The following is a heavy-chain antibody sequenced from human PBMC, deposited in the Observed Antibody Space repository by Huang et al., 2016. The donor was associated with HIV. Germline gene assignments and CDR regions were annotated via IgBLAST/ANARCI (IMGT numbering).Heavy chain of an antibody. CDR1: GFSFSSYG. J-gene: IGHJ5*01. CDR3: AKGSGHFDS. D-gene: IGHD2-8*02. V-gene: IGHV3-30*02. CDR2: SWYDGNGR. Sequence: QVWLVESGGGVVQPGRPLRLSCVGSGFSFSSYGIHWVRQAPGKGLEWVAFSWYDGNGRSYAGSVKGRFSISRQNSKSTVSLQMNSLRVEDSGVYFCAKGSGHFDSWGQGTLVTVSP.